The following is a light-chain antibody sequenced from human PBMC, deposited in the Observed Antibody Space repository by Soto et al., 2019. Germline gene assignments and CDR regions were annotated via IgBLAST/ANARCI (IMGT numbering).Light chain of an antibody. V-gene: IGKV3-11*01. Sequence: EIVLTQSPATLSLSQWERATLSCRASQSVSSYLAWYQQKPGQAPRLLIYDASNRATGIPARFSGSGSGTDFTLTISSLEPEDFAVYYCQQRSNWPPITFGQGTRLEL. CDR2: DAS. CDR1: QSVSSY. CDR3: QQRSNWPPIT. J-gene: IGKJ5*01.